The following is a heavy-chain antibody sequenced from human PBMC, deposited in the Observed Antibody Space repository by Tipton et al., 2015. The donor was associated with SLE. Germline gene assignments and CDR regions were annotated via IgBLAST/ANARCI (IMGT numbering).Heavy chain of an antibody. CDR3: TREGGSYGYDY. V-gene: IGHV3-49*03. J-gene: IGHJ4*02. CDR1: GFTFGDYA. Sequence: SLRLSCTVSGFTFGDYAMSWFRQAPGKGLEWVGFIRSKGYGGTKEYAASVKGRFTISRDDSKSIAYLQMNSLKTEGTAVYYCTREGGSYGYDYWGQGTLVTVSS. D-gene: IGHD5-18*01. CDR2: IRSKGYGGTK.